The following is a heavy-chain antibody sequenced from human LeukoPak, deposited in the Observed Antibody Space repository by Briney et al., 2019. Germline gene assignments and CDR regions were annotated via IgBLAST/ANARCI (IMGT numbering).Heavy chain of an antibody. Sequence: KPSQTLSLTCTVSGGSISSGGYYWSWIRQHPGKGLEWIGCIYYSGSTYYNPSLKSRVTISVDTSKNQFSLKLSSVTAADTAVYYCARGRGRYGSGSSQRGYFDYWGQGTLVTVSS. CDR1: GGSISSGGYY. J-gene: IGHJ4*02. D-gene: IGHD3-10*01. CDR3: ARGRGRYGSGSSQRGYFDY. CDR2: IYYSGST. V-gene: IGHV4-31*03.